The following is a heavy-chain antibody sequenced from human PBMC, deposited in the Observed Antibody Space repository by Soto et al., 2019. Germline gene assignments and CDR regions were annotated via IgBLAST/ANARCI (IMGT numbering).Heavy chain of an antibody. J-gene: IGHJ4*02. CDR2: ISRDGSNK. CDR3: ARSRSGAVADSFDF. V-gene: IGHV3-30*03. CDR1: GFTFRSYV. Sequence: PGGSLRLSCAASGFTFRSYVIHWVRQAPGKGLEWVAVISRDGSNKYYVDSVKGRFTISRDNSKDTVYLQMNSLRDEDSAMFYCARSRSGAVADSFDFWGQGTLVTVSS. D-gene: IGHD3-10*01.